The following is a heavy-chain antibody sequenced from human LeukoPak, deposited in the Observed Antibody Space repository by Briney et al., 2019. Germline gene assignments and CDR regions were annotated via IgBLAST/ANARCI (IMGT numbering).Heavy chain of an antibody. CDR1: GYTFTSYG. D-gene: IGHD3-22*01. V-gene: IGHV1-18*01. CDR2: ISVYTGNT. CDR3: ARVEDSSGYFTSYYYGVDV. J-gene: IGHJ6*02. Sequence: EASVKVSCKASGYTFTSYGISWVRQAPGQGLEWMGWISVYTGNTKYAQILQGRVTMTTDSSTSTAYMELRSLKSDDTAVYYCARVEDSSGYFTSYYYGVDVWGQGTTVTVSS.